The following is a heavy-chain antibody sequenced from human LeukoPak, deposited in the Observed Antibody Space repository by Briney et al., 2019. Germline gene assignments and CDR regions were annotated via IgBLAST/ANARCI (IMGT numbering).Heavy chain of an antibody. CDR1: GGSFSGYY. CDR2: INHSGST. CDR3: ARDTVPGDSFDI. Sequence: ESSETLWLTCAVYGGSFSGYYWSWIRQPPGKGLEWIGEINHSGSTNYNPSLKSRVTISVDTSKNQFSLKLSSVTAADTAVYYCARDTVPGDSFDIWGQGTMVTVSS. V-gene: IGHV4-34*01. J-gene: IGHJ3*02.